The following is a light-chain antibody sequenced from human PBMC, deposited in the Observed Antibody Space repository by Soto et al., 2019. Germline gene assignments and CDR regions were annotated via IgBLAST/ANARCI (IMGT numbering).Light chain of an antibody. V-gene: IGLV6-57*04. CDR1: SGSIASNY. Sequence: NFMLTQPHSVSESPGKTVTISCTRSSGSIASNYVHSYQQRPRSAPTTLIYEHNQRPSGVPDRCSGSIDSSSNSAPLTISVLKTDDEADYFCQSYDSSSVVFGGGTKLTVL. CDR3: QSYDSSSVV. CDR2: EHN. J-gene: IGLJ2*01.